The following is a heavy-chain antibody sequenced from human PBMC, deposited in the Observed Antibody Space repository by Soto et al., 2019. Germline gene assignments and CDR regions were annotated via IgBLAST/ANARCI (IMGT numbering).Heavy chain of an antibody. CDR1: CYSFTTSG. CDR2: ISTYNGNT. D-gene: IGHD4-17*01. Sequence: SVKVSFKASCYSFTTSGITWVRQAPVQGLEWMGWISTYNGNTNYAQKLQDRVTLTTDTSTSTAYMELRSLRSDDAAVYYCARRLYGDYDYWGQGTPVTVYS. CDR3: ARRLYGDYDY. J-gene: IGHJ4*02. V-gene: IGHV1-18*01.